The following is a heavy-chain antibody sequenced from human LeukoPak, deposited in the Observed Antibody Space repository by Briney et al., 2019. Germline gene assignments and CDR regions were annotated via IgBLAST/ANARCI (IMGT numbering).Heavy chain of an antibody. V-gene: IGHV4-30-4*01. CDR3: ARDCSGGSCYGAFDI. CDR1: GASIRSGDYY. CDR2: IYDSGST. Sequence: SETLSLTCTVSGASIRSGDYYWSWIRQPPGKGLECIGYIYDSGSTYYNPSLKSRITISVDTSENRFSLKLSSVTATDTAVYYCARDCSGGSCYGAFDIWGQGTMVTVSS. D-gene: IGHD2-15*01. J-gene: IGHJ3*02.